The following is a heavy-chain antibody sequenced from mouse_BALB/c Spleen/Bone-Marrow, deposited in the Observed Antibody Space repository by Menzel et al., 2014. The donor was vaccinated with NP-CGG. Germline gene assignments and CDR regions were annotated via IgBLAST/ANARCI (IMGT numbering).Heavy chain of an antibody. CDR2: INPYNGDT. Sequence: VQLQQSGPELVKPGASVKISCKASGYSFTDYFMNWVMQSHGESLEWIGRINPYNGDTFYNQKFKGKATLTIDKSSSTAHMELRSLASEDSAVYYXAXGATAYWGQGTLVTVSA. D-gene: IGHD3-1*01. CDR3: AXGATAY. J-gene: IGHJ3*01. CDR1: GYSFTDYF. V-gene: IGHV1-20*02.